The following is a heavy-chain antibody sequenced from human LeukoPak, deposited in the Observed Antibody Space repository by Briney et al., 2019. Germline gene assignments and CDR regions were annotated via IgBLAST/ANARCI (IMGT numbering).Heavy chain of an antibody. D-gene: IGHD3-22*01. CDR3: ARGAYSESSAYSPYS. CDR2: INPNSGGT. Sequence: GASAKVSCKASGYTFTDYYMHWLRPAPGQGLEWMGWINPNSGGTKYAQKFKGSVTLTRATYITTPYMELSSLRPDDTAVYYCARGAYSESSAYSPYSWGQGTLITVSS. CDR1: GYTFTDYY. J-gene: IGHJ4*02. V-gene: IGHV1-2*02.